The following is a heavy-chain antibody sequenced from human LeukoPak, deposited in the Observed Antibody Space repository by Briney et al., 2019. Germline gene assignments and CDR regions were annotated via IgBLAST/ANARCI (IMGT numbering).Heavy chain of an antibody. V-gene: IGHV3-23*01. CDR2: IGGSGGGT. Sequence: GGSLRLSCVASGFTFSNYAMSWVRQAPGKGLEWVSGIGGSGGGTFYADSVKGRFTVSRDNSKNTLYLQMNSLRAEDTAVYYCAKDNRDYYIDYWGQGTLVTVSS. D-gene: IGHD3-10*01. J-gene: IGHJ4*02. CDR3: AKDNRDYYIDY. CDR1: GFTFSNYA.